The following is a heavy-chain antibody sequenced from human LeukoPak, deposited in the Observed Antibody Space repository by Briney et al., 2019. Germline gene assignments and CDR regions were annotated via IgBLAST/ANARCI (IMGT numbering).Heavy chain of an antibody. CDR3: ARARTLRFLEWLYYFDY. CDR1: GFTVNSNY. CDR2: ISSSSSYT. Sequence: QPGGSLRLSCAASGFTVNSNYMSWIRQAPGKGLEWVSYISSSSSYTNYADSVKGRFTISRDNAKNSLYLQMNSLRAEDTAVYYCARARTLRFLEWLYYFDYWGQGTLVTVSS. V-gene: IGHV3-11*06. J-gene: IGHJ4*02. D-gene: IGHD3-3*01.